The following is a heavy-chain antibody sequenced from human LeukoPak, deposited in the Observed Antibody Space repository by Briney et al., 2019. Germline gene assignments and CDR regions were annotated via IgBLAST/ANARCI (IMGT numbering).Heavy chain of an antibody. J-gene: IGHJ4*02. V-gene: IGHV1-69*13. CDR2: IIPIFGTA. D-gene: IGHD5-24*01. Sequence: SVKVSCKASGGTFSSYAISWVRQAPGQGLEWMGGIIPIFGTANYAQKFQGRVTITADESASTAYMELSSLRSDDTAVYYCARGGMKMATIPVDYWGQGTLVTVSS. CDR1: GGTFSSYA. CDR3: ARGGMKMATIPVDY.